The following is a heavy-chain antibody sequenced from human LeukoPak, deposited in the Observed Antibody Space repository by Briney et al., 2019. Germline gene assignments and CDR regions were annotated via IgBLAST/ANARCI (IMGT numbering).Heavy chain of an antibody. V-gene: IGHV1-3*01. Sequence: ASVKVSCKASGYTFTSSAMHWVRQAPGQRLEWMGWINAGNGNTKYSQKFQGRVTITRDTSASTAYMELSSLRSEDTAVYYCARDLSYGQGWFDPWGQGTLVTVSS. CDR2: INAGNGNT. CDR3: ARDLSYGQGWFDP. D-gene: IGHD2-8*01. J-gene: IGHJ5*02. CDR1: GYTFTSSA.